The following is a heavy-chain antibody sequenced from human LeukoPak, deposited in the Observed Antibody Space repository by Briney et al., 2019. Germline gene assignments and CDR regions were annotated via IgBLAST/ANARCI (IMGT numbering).Heavy chain of an antibody. CDR2: IYYSGST. CDR1: GGSISSSSYY. CDR3: ARGTVYWFDP. J-gene: IGHJ5*02. D-gene: IGHD4-17*01. V-gene: IGHV4-39*01. Sequence: SETLSLTCTVSGGSISSSSYYWGWIRQPPGKGLEWIGSIYYSGSTYYNPSLKSRVTISVDTSKNQFSLKLSSVTAADTAVYYCARGTVYWFDPWGQGTLVTVSS.